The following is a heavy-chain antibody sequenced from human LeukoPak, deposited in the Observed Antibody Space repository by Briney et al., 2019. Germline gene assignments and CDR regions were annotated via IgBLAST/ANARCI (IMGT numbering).Heavy chain of an antibody. CDR1: GDSVSSNSAA. D-gene: IGHD3-9*01. V-gene: IGHV6-1*01. J-gene: IGHJ5*02. Sequence: SQTLSLTCAISGDSVSSNSAAWNWIRQSPSRGPEWLGRTYYRSKWYNDYAVSVKSRITINPDTSKNQFSLQLNSVTPEDTAVYYCAREGAELRYFDWLLFDKPNWFDPWGQGTLVTVSS. CDR2: TYYRSKWYN. CDR3: AREGAELRYFDWLLFDKPNWFDP.